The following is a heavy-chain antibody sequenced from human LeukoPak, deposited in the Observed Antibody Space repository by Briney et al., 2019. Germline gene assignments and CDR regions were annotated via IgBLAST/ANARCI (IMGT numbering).Heavy chain of an antibody. V-gene: IGHV1-24*01. Sequence: ASVKVSCKVSGYTLTELSMHWVRQAPGKGLEWMGGFDPEDGETIYARKFQGRVTMTEDTSTDTAYMELSSLRSEDTAVYYCATVADMVRGILRWFDPWGQGTLVTVSS. CDR1: GYTLTELS. CDR2: FDPEDGET. D-gene: IGHD3-10*01. CDR3: ATVADMVRGILRWFDP. J-gene: IGHJ5*02.